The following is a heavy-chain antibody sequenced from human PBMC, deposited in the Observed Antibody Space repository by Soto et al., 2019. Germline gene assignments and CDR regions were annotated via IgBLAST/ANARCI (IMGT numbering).Heavy chain of an antibody. V-gene: IGHV3-48*03. Sequence: EVQLVESGGGLVQPGGSLRLSCAASGLTFSSYEINWVRQAPGKGLEWVSYISSSGSTIYYADSVKGRLTISRDNAKNSLYLQMNSLRAEDKAVYYCASAQQLWEDYYYCMDVWGQGTTVTVSS. CDR2: ISSSGSTI. J-gene: IGHJ6*02. D-gene: IGHD6-13*01. CDR3: ASAQQLWEDYYYCMDV. CDR1: GLTFSSYE.